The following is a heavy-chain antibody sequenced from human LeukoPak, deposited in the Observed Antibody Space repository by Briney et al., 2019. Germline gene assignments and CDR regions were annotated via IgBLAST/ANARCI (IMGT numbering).Heavy chain of an antibody. CDR1: TYTFTNYY. Sequence: ASVKVSCKASTYTFTNYYIHWVRQAPVQRLEWMGLINPSIGYTTYAQKFQGRVTMTRDTPKSTVYMELNSLRSEDTAVYYCVFPGGDYVYFDYWGLGPLVTVSS. V-gene: IGHV1-46*01. CDR2: INPSIGYT. D-gene: IGHD4-17*01. CDR3: VFPGGDYVYFDY. J-gene: IGHJ4*02.